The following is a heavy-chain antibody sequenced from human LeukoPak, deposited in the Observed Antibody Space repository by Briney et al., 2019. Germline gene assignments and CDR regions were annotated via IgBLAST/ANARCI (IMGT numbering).Heavy chain of an antibody. CDR1: GFTFSSSW. D-gene: IGHD2-15*01. CDR3: ARGPLSRPFDY. J-gene: IGHJ4*02. V-gene: IGHV3-7*05. Sequence: GESLRLSCTASGFTFSSSWISWVRQAPGKGLEWVANIKQDGSDKYYVDSVKGRFTISRDNAKNSLYLQMDSLRAEDTAVYYCARGPLSRPFDYWGQGTLVTVYS. CDR2: IKQDGSDK.